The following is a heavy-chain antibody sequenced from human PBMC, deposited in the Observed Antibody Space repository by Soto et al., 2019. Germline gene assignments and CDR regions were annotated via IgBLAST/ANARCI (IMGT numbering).Heavy chain of an antibody. V-gene: IGHV3-74*01. Sequence: EVQLVESGGGLVRPGGSLRLPCAASGFTFNDYAMAWVRQVPGKGLVWLSRIKEDGSSTYSADFVKGRFSMSRDNANDTLFLQINGLRAEDTALYYCARERQVAGTGLDYYGRGTLVTVSP. J-gene: IGHJ4*02. CDR2: IKEDGSST. D-gene: IGHD6-19*01. CDR3: ARERQVAGTGLDY. CDR1: GFTFNDYA.